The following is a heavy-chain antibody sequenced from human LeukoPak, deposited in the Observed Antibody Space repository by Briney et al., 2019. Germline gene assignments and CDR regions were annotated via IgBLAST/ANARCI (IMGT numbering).Heavy chain of an antibody. CDR3: ARDQIRPLPGIAAAGGDAFDI. D-gene: IGHD6-13*01. V-gene: IGHV1-2*04. J-gene: IGHJ3*02. CDR1: GYTFTGYY. CDR2: INPDSGGT. Sequence: ASVKVSCKASGYTFTGYYMHWVRQAPGQGLEWMGWINPDSGGTNYAQKFQGWVTMTRDTSISTAYMELSRLRSDDTAMYYCARDQIRPLPGIAAAGGDAFDIWGQGTMVTVSS.